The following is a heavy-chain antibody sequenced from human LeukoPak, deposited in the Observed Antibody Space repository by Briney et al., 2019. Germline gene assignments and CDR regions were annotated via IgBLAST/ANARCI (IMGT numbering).Heavy chain of an antibody. CDR3: ARRSYGGKDFDY. CDR2: IYPGDSDT. V-gene: IGHV5-51*01. CDR1: GYIFTSYW. D-gene: IGHD4-23*01. Sequence: HGESLKISCQGSGYIFTSYWITWVRQLPGKGLEWMGIIYPGDSDTKYSPSFQGQVTISADKSISTAYLQWSSLKASDTAMYYCARRSYGGKDFDYWGQGTLVTVSS. J-gene: IGHJ4*02.